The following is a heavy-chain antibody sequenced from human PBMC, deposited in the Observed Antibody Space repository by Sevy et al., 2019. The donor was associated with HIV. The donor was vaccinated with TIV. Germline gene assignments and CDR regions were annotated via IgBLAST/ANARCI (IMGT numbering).Heavy chain of an antibody. D-gene: IGHD2-21*02. V-gene: IGHV3-21*01. Sequence: GGSLRLSCAASGFNFNIYSMNWVRQAPGKGLEWVSSISGSSSYIFYADSVKGRFTIYRDKAKNSLYLQMNSLRAEDTAVYYCARGRGDPRAECFDYWGQGTLVTVSS. CDR2: ISGSSSYI. CDR1: GFNFNIYS. J-gene: IGHJ4*02. CDR3: ARGRGDPRAECFDY.